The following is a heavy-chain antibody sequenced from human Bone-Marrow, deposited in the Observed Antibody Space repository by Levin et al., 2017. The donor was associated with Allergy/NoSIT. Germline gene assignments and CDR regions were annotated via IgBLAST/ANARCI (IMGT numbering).Heavy chain of an antibody. V-gene: IGHV5-51*01. D-gene: IGHD2-21*02. J-gene: IGHJ2*01. CDR2: IYPGDSDT. CDR1: GYSFTSYW. Sequence: GESLKISCKDSGYSFTSYWIGWVRQMPGKGLEWMGIIYPGDSDTRYSPSFQGQVTISADKSINTTYLQWSSLKASDTAMSFCARPHCGGDCYDLAWYFALWGRGTLVTVSS. CDR3: ARPHCGGDCYDLAWYFAL.